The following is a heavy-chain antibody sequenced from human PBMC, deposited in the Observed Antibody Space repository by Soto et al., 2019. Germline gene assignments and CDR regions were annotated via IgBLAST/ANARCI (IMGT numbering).Heavy chain of an antibody. J-gene: IGHJ4*01. CDR1: GFSLTTSGVG. CDR3: GPAVGLGGLVGY. Sequence: QITLKESGPALVKPTQTLTLTCSFSGFSLTTSGVGVGWIRQPPGKALEWLALIYGDDDKRYNSSLKSRLTNPKEPLKKPVVLNMGNLGPGDTGHNYRGPAVGLGGLVGYWGQGTLVTVSS. CDR2: IYGDDDK. V-gene: IGHV2-5*02. D-gene: IGHD3-16*01.